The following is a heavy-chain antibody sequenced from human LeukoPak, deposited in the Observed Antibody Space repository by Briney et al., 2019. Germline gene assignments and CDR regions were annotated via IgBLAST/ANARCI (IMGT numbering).Heavy chain of an antibody. V-gene: IGHV1-24*01. J-gene: IGHJ4*02. CDR1: GYTLTELS. Sequence: ASVKVSCKVSGYTLTELSMHWVRQAPGKGLEWMGGFDPEDGETIYAQKFQGRVTMTEDTSTDTAYMELSSLRSEDTAVYYCATAATIGYYFDYWGQGTLVTVSS. D-gene: IGHD5-12*01. CDR2: FDPEDGET. CDR3: ATAATIGYYFDY.